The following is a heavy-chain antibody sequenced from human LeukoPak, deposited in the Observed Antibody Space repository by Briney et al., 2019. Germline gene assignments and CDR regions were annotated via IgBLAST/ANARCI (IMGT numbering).Heavy chain of an antibody. CDR1: GGSISSRSYY. V-gene: IGHV4-39*07. Sequence: SETLSLTCTVSGGSISSRSYYWGWIRQPPGKGLEWIGEINHSGSTNYNPSLKSRVTISVDTSKNQFSLKLSSVTAADTAVYYCARRQNYSSGGYFDYWGQGTLVTVSS. D-gene: IGHD6-19*01. CDR3: ARRQNYSSGGYFDY. CDR2: INHSGST. J-gene: IGHJ4*02.